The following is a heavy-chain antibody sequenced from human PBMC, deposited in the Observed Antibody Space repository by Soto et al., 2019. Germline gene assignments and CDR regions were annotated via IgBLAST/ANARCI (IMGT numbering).Heavy chain of an antibody. D-gene: IGHD4-17*01. CDR1: GYMFTSYG. V-gene: IGHV1-18*01. Sequence: QVQLMQSGAEVKKPGASVKVSCKTSGYMFTSYGISWVRQAPGQGLEWMGWINAYNGNTNYPQKVKGRVTMTTDTSTSTAYMELRSLRSDDTAVYYCARGLGCVDYGDYCYFDYWGQGTLVTVFS. J-gene: IGHJ4*02. CDR3: ARGLGCVDYGDYCYFDY. CDR2: INAYNGNT.